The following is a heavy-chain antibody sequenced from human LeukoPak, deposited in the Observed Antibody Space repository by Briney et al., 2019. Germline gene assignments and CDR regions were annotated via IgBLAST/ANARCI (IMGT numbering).Heavy chain of an antibody. CDR2: ISGSGGST. V-gene: IGHV3-23*01. CDR1: GVTFSFYA. D-gene: IGHD6-19*01. Sequence: GGSLRLSCAASGVTFSFYAMSWIRQAPGQGLEWVSSISGSGGSTYNADSVKGRFTISGDNSKNTLYLQMNNLRAEDTAVYYCAKVFAGYSSGWYSSDYWGQGTLVTVSS. CDR3: AKVFAGYSSGWYSSDY. J-gene: IGHJ4*02.